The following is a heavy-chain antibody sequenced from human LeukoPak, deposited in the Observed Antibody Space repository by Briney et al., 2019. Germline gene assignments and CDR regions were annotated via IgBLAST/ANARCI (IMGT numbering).Heavy chain of an antibody. V-gene: IGHV4-39*07. D-gene: IGHD5-18*01. CDR2: MYYTGST. Sequence: SETLSLTCTVAGGSIRSTTYYWVWIRQPPGKGLEWIGSMYYTGSTFYTPSLKSRATISGDTPNNQFSLKLSSVTAADTALYYCARGNSYGFFGYDHYYMDVWGKGTTVAVSS. CDR3: ARGNSYGFFGYDHYYMDV. CDR1: GGSIRSTTYY. J-gene: IGHJ6*03.